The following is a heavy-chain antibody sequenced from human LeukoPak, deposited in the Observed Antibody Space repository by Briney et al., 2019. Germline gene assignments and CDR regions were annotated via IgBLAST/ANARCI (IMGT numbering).Heavy chain of an antibody. CDR2: IHRDGRT. CDR3: GKTDIYFNPIDY. Sequence: SETLSLTCAVSGVSISSSEWWIWVRQPPGQGLEWIGEIHRDGRTRYNPSLKSRVTMSMDYSKNQFSLSVTSVTAADTAIYYCGKTDIYFNPIDYWGPGALVTVSS. D-gene: IGHD3-9*01. J-gene: IGHJ4*02. CDR1: GVSISSSEW. V-gene: IGHV4-4*02.